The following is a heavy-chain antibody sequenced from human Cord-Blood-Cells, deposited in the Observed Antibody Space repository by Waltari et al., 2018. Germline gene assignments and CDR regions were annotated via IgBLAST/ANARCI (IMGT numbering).Heavy chain of an antibody. CDR2: IRSKAYGGTT. V-gene: IGHV3-49*05. J-gene: IGHJ6*03. Sequence: EVQLVESGGGLVKPGRSLRLSCTASGFTFGAYAMSWFRQAPGNGVAWVGFIRSKAYGGTTEYAASVKGRFTISRDDSKSIAYLQMNSLKTEDTAVYYCTRQEIVVVPAHYYYYMDVWGKGTTVTVSS. CDR1: GFTFGAYA. D-gene: IGHD2-2*01. CDR3: TRQEIVVVPAHYYYYMDV.